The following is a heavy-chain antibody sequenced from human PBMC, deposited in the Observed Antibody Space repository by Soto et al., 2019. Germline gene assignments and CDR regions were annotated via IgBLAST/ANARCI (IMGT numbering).Heavy chain of an antibody. Sequence: PSETLSLTCTVPGGSISSSSYYWGWIRQPPGKGLEWIGIIYYSGSTYYNPSLKSRVTISVDTSKNQFSLKLSSVTAADTAVYYCARTEDVHKLDFWGQGTLVTVSS. CDR3: ARTEDVHKLDF. CDR1: GGSISSSSYY. J-gene: IGHJ4*02. CDR2: IYYSGST. V-gene: IGHV4-39*01. D-gene: IGHD1-1*01.